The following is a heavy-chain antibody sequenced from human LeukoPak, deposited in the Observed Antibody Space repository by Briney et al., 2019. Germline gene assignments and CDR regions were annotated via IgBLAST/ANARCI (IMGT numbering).Heavy chain of an antibody. V-gene: IGHV3-30*02. J-gene: IGHJ3*02. CDR2: IRYDGSNN. CDR3: AIQVGATLDAFDI. CDR1: GFTFSSYC. Sequence: GGSLRLSCAASGFTFSSYCMHWVRQPPGKGLEWVAFIRYDGSNNYYADSVKGRFIIFRDNSKQTLYLLINSPSTEGTAVYYCAIQVGATLDAFDIWGEGTMVTVSS. D-gene: IGHD1-26*01.